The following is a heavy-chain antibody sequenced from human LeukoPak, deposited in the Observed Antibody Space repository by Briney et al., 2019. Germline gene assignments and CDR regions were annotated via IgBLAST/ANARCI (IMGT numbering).Heavy chain of an antibody. CDR3: ATGWAEMGH. Sequence: GGSLRLSCAASGFTFSSYSMDWVRQAPGKGLEWVSYISSSSRTIYDADSVKGRFTISRDNAKNSLYLQMNSLRADDTAVYYCATGWAEMGHWGQGTLVTVSS. CDR2: ISSSSRTI. J-gene: IGHJ4*02. CDR1: GFTFSSYS. V-gene: IGHV3-48*01. D-gene: IGHD1-26*01.